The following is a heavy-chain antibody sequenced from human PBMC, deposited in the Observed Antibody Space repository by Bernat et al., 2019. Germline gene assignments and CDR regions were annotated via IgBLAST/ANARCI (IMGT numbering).Heavy chain of an antibody. D-gene: IGHD1-26*01. J-gene: IGHJ4*02. V-gene: IGHV3-21*01. CDR2: ISSSSSYI. CDR3: ASLGALGYEPYRHRHFDY. Sequence: EVQLVESGGGLVKPGGSLRLSCAASGFTFSSYSMNWVRQAPGKGLEWVSSISSSSSYIYYAGSVKGRFTISGDNAKNSLYLQMNSLRAEDTAVYYCASLGALGYEPYRHRHFDYWGQGTLVTVSS. CDR1: GFTFSSYS.